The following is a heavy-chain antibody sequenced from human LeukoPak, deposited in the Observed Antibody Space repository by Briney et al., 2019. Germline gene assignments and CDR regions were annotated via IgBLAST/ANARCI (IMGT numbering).Heavy chain of an antibody. CDR3: ARVSDGYCSSTSCYIVGDNWFDP. J-gene: IGHJ5*02. Sequence: NPSETLSLTCTVSGGSISSYYWSWIRQPPGKGLEWIGYIYYSGSTNYNPSLKSRVTTSVDTSKNQFSLKLSSVTAADTAVYYCARVSDGYCSSTSCYIVGDNWFDPWGQGTLVTVSS. D-gene: IGHD2-2*02. CDR1: GGSISSYY. CDR2: IYYSGST. V-gene: IGHV4-59*01.